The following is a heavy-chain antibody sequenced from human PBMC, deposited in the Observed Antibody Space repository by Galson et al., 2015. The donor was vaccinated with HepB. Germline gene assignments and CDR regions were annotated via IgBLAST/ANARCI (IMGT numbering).Heavy chain of an antibody. CDR1: GFTFSHYV. Sequence: SLRLSCAASGFTFSHYVMSWVRQAPGKGPEWVSTISGSGGRTYYADSVKGRFTISRDDSKNTLYLQVNSLRVEDTAVYYCARQWELLSYFDYWGQGTLVTVSS. CDR2: ISGSGGRT. D-gene: IGHD1-26*01. J-gene: IGHJ4*02. CDR3: ARQWELLSYFDY. V-gene: IGHV3-23*01.